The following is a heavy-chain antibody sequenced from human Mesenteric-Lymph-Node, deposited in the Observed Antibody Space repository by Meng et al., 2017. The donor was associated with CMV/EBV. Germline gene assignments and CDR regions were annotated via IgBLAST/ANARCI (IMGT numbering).Heavy chain of an antibody. Sequence: AASGFTFSSYAMIWVRQAPGKGLKWVALIWYDGSNKNYADSVKGRFTISRDNSNNTLYLQMNSLRAEDTAIYYCAKKRDGSSWFVDHWGRGTLVTVSS. CDR2: IWYDGSNK. J-gene: IGHJ5*02. V-gene: IGHV3-33*06. CDR3: AKKRDGSSWFVDH. CDR1: GFTFSSYA. D-gene: IGHD6-13*01.